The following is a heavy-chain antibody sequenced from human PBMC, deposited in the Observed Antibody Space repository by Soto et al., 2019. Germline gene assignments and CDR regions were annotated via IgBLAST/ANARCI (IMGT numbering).Heavy chain of an antibody. CDR2: ITSNGVGT. CDR3: VKASSGWLTDY. D-gene: IGHD6-19*01. J-gene: IGHJ4*02. CDR1: GFTFSTYA. Sequence: GGSLRLSCSASGFTFSTYAMQWVRQAPGKGLEYVSSITSNGVGTYYADSAKGRFTISRDNSKNTLYLQMSSLRVEDTAVYYGVKASSGWLTDYWGQGTLVRVCS. V-gene: IGHV3-64D*08.